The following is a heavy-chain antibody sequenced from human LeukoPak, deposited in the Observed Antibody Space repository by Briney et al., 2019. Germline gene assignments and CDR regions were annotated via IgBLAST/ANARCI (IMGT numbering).Heavy chain of an antibody. V-gene: IGHV4/OR15-8*02. J-gene: IGHJ4*02. CDR2: IRHYDGHT. CDR1: GGFTSNGYW. Sequence: KPSETLSLTCDVSGGFTSNGYWWSWVRQPPGKGLEWIGEIRHYDGHTKYNPSLKGRVTISIDKPRNHFSLTLTSVTAADTAIYYCASSIPIGWSPNTYWGQGTLVIVSS. D-gene: IGHD6-19*01. CDR3: ASSIPIGWSPNTY.